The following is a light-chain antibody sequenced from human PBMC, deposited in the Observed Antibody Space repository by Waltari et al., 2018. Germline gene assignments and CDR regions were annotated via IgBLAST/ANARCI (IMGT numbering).Light chain of an antibody. J-gene: IGLJ3*02. CDR2: EVS. V-gene: IGLV2-14*01. CDR3: SSYTSSSTLDWV. CDR1: SSDVGGYNY. Sequence: QSALTQPASVSGSPGQSITISCTGTSSDVGGYNYVSGYQQPPGKAPKLMIYEVSNRPSGVSNRFSGSKSGNTASLTISGLQAEDEADYYCSSYTSSSTLDWVFGGGTKLTVL.